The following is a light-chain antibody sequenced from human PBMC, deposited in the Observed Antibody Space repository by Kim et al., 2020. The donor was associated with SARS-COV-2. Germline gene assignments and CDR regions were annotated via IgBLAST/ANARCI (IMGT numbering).Light chain of an antibody. CDR1: SGHSRYD. CDR3: QTWGTGIRV. Sequence: ASGKLTCTRGSGHSRYDSARDQQRPEKGPGDLMKLNSDGSHSKGDGIPDRFSGSSSGAERYLTISSLQSEDEADYYCQTWGTGIRVFGGGTQLTVL. J-gene: IGLJ3*02. V-gene: IGLV4-69*01. CDR2: LNSDGSH.